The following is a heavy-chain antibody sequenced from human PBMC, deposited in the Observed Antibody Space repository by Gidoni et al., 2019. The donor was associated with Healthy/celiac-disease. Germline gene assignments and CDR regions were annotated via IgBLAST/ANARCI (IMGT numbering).Heavy chain of an antibody. CDR2: IYSGGST. CDR1: GSTVGGNY. Sequence: EVQLVESGGGWIQHGGSLRLSCAASGSTVGGNYMSWVRQAPGKGLAWVSVIYSGGSTYYADSVKGRFTISRDNSKNTLYLQMNSLRAEDTAVYYCARGEGATFHWYFDLWGRGTLVTVSS. J-gene: IGHJ2*01. CDR3: ARGEGATFHWYFDL. V-gene: IGHV3-53*01. D-gene: IGHD1-26*01.